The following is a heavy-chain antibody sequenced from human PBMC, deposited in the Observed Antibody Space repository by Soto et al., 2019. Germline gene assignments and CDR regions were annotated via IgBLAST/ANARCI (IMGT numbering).Heavy chain of an antibody. CDR3: ARDTRPAAGINWFDP. J-gene: IGHJ5*02. CDR1: GGSISSSNW. V-gene: IGHV4-4*02. D-gene: IGHD6-13*01. Sequence: QVQLQESGPGLVKPSGTLSLTCAVSGGSISSSNWWSWVRQPPGKGLEWIGEIYHSGSTNYNPSLKSRVTIPVDKSKNQFSLKLSSVTAADKAVYYCARDTRPAAGINWFDPWGQGTLVTVSS. CDR2: IYHSGST.